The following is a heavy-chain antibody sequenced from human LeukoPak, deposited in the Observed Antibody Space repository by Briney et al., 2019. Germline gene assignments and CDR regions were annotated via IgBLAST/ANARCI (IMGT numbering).Heavy chain of an antibody. CDR3: ARDRGYDYYDSSGYYPKDYFDY. D-gene: IGHD3-22*01. J-gene: IGHJ4*02. CDR2: INPSGGST. Sequence: ASVKVSCKASGYTFTSYYMHWVRQAPGQGLEWMGIINPSGGSTSYAQKFQGRVTMTRDTSTSTVYMELSSLGSEDTAVYCCARDRGYDYYDSSGYYPKDYFDYWGQGTLVTVSS. CDR1: GYTFTSYY. V-gene: IGHV1-46*03.